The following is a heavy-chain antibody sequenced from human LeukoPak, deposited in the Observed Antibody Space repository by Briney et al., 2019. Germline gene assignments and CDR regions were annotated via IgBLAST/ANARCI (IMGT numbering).Heavy chain of an antibody. Sequence: PSETLSLTCTVSGGSISTSSYYWAWTRQPPGKGLEWIGSIYYSGSTYYKPSLKSRVTISADTSKNQFSLKLSSVTAADTAVYYCARQEDSTGWGGGYFDYWGQGTLVTVSS. J-gene: IGHJ4*02. CDR3: ARQEDSTGWGGGYFDY. CDR1: GGSISTSSYY. CDR2: IYYSGST. D-gene: IGHD6-19*01. V-gene: IGHV4-39*01.